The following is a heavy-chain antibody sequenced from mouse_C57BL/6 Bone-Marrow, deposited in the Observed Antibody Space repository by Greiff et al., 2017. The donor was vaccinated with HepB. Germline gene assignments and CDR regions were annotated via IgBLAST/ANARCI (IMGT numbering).Heavy chain of an antibody. CDR2: ISSGGSYT. D-gene: IGHD1-1*01. CDR3: ARRIITTVVATDYAMDY. V-gene: IGHV5-6*01. Sequence: EVMLVESGGDLVKPGGSLKLSCAASGFTFSSYGMSWVRQTPDKRLEWVATISSGGSYTYYPDSVKGRFTISRDNDKNTLYLQMSSLKSEDTAMYYCARRIITTVVATDYAMDYWGQGTSVTVSS. J-gene: IGHJ4*01. CDR1: GFTFSSYG.